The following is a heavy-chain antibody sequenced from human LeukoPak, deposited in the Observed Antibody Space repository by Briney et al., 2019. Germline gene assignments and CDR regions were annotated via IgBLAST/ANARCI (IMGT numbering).Heavy chain of an antibody. D-gene: IGHD1-26*01. CDR3: ARSSVGARRRIDY. Sequence: ASVNVSCKASGYTFTSYDINWVRQATGQGLEWMGWMNPNSGNTGYAQKFQGRVTMTRSTSINTAYMELNSLTSEDTAVYYCARSSVGARRRIDYWGQGSLVTVSS. J-gene: IGHJ4*02. V-gene: IGHV1-8*01. CDR1: GYTFTSYD. CDR2: MNPNSGNT.